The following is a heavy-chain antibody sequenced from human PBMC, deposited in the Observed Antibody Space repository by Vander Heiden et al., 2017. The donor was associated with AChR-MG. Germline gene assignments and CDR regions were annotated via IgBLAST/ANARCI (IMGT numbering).Heavy chain of an antibody. J-gene: IGHJ4*02. Sequence: EVQLVESGGGLVQPGRSLRLSCAASGFTFDDYALHWVRQARGKGLEWVSGISSNSGSIGYADSVKGRFTISRDNAKNSLYMQMNSMSAEDTALYYCAKDRFCDLVIITFGSWGQGTLGNVAS. CDR1: GFTFDDYA. D-gene: IGHD3-16*01. V-gene: IGHV3-9*01. CDR2: ISSNSGSI. CDR3: AKDRFCDLVIITFGS.